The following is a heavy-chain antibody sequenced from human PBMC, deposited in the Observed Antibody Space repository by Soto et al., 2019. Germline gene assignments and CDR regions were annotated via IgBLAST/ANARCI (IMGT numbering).Heavy chain of an antibody. D-gene: IGHD2-15*01. V-gene: IGHV3-13*01. J-gene: IGHJ5*02. CDR3: ERGPVSGGSWWWFDP. CDR1: GFTFSSYD. Sequence: EVQLVESGGGLVQPGGSLRLSCAASGFTFSSYDMHWVRQAPGKSLEWVSAIGTAGDTYYPGSVKGRFTISRENAKNSLYLQMNSLRAGDTAVYYGERGPVSGGSWWWFDPWGQGTLVTVSS. CDR2: IGTAGDT.